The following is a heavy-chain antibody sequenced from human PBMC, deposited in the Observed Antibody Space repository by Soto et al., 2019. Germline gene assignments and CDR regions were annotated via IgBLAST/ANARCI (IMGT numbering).Heavy chain of an antibody. CDR3: ARGRPCWSGGSGVLGDLDY. CDR2: INHSGST. Sequence: QVQLKQWGAGLLKPSETLSLTCAVYDGSFSGYYWRWIRQPPGKGLEWIGEINHSGSTNYNPSLKCRVTTSVDPSKNLFSPKLSSVTAAHTAVYYCARGRPCWSGGSGVLGDLDYWGQGTLVTVSS. CDR1: DGSFSGYY. D-gene: IGHD2-15*01. J-gene: IGHJ4*02. V-gene: IGHV4-34*01.